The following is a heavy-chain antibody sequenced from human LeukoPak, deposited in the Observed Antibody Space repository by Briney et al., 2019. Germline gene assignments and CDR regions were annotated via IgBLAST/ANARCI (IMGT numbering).Heavy chain of an antibody. Sequence: GGSLRLSCAASGFTFSSYAMTWVRQAPGKGLEWVSDISAGGGDTYYADSVKGRFTISRDNSKNTLYLQMNSLRAEDTAVYYCAKDSRSYIVMVTEPRKNLIDYWGQGTLVTVSS. CDR3: AKDSRSYIVMVTEPRKNLIDY. D-gene: IGHD5-18*01. CDR2: ISAGGGDT. J-gene: IGHJ4*02. V-gene: IGHV3-23*01. CDR1: GFTFSSYA.